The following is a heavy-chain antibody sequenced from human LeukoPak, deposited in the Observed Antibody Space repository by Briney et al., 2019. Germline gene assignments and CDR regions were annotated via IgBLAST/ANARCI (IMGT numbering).Heavy chain of an antibody. CDR3: TKVNNGYYAYYFDH. CDR2: IRGKAYDETT. D-gene: IGHD4-17*01. V-gene: IGHV3-49*03. CDR1: GFTSVDYA. J-gene: IGHJ4*02. Sequence: GGSLRLSCTISGFTSVDYALSWFRQAPGKGLEWVGFIRGKAYDETTDYAASVKGRFTISRDDSKSIAYLQMNSLRSEDTARYYCTKVNNGYYAYYFDHWGQGTLVTDSS.